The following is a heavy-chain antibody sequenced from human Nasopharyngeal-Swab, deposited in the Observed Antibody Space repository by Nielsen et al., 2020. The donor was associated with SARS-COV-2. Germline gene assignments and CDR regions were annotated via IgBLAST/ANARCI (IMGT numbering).Heavy chain of an antibody. D-gene: IGHD1-1*01. CDR1: GFTFSAYG. J-gene: IGHJ4*02. V-gene: IGHV3-33*01. CDR3: ARNDGSTWFFDY. Sequence: GESLKISCTGSGFTFSAYGMHWVRQSPGKGLEWLAVIWYDGSNKYYRDSVKGRFTISRDNSKNTLYLQMNSLRAEDTAVYYCARNDGSTWFFDYWGQGALVTVSS. CDR2: IWYDGSNK.